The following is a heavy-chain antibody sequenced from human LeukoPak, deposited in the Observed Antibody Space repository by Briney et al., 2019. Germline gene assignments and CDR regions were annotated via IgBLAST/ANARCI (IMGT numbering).Heavy chain of an antibody. CDR2: IIPIFGTA. D-gene: IGHD4-11*01. J-gene: IGHJ6*02. Sequence: GSSVKVSCKASGGTFSSYAISWVRQAPGQGLGWMGGIIPIFGTANYAQKFQGRVTITADESTSTAYMELSSLRSEDTAVYYCASGADYSNIYYYYGMDVWGQGTTVTVSS. CDR3: ASGADYSNIYYYYGMDV. V-gene: IGHV1-69*01. CDR1: GGTFSSYA.